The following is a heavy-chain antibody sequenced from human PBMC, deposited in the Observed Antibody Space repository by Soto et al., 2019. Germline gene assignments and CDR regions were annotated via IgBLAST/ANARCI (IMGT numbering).Heavy chain of an antibody. Sequence: ASVKVSCKASGYTFTSYGISWVRQAPGQGLEWMGWISAYNGNTNYAQKLQGRVTMTTDTSTSTAYMELRCLRSDDTAVYYCARDPRTGITGTANWFDPWGQGTLVTVSS. J-gene: IGHJ5*02. V-gene: IGHV1-18*01. CDR2: ISAYNGNT. CDR1: GYTFTSYG. D-gene: IGHD1-7*01. CDR3: ARDPRTGITGTANWFDP.